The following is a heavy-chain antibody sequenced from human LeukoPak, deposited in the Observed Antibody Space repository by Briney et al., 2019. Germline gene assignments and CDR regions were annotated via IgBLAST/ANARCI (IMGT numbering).Heavy chain of an antibody. D-gene: IGHD5-24*01. CDR3: ATTSGGRRDGYNPRFDY. J-gene: IGHJ4*02. V-gene: IGHV3-30*02. Sequence: GGSLRLSCAASGFTFSSYGMHWVRQAPGKGLEWVAFIRYDGSNKYYADSVKGRFTISRDNSKNTLYLQMNSLRAEDTAVYYCATTSGGRRDGYNPRFDYWGQGTLVTVSS. CDR1: GFTFSSYG. CDR2: IRYDGSNK.